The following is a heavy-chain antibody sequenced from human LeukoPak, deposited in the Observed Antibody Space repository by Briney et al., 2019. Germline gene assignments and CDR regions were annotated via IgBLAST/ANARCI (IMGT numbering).Heavy chain of an antibody. CDR3: ARAGKWLLNNWFDP. J-gene: IGHJ5*02. Sequence: ASVKVSCKASGYTFTSYAMHWVRQAPGQGLEWMGWISAYNGNTNYAQKLQGRVTMTTDTSTSTAYMELRSLRSDDTAVYYCARAGKWLLNNWFDPWGQGTLVTVSS. CDR2: ISAYNGNT. D-gene: IGHD6-19*01. V-gene: IGHV1-18*01. CDR1: GYTFTSYA.